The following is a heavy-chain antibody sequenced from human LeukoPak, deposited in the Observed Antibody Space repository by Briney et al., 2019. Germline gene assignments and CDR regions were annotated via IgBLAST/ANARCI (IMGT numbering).Heavy chain of an antibody. Sequence: PGGSLRLSCAASGFTFSSYGMHWVRQAPGKGLEWVAVISYDGSNKYYADSEKGRFTISRDNSKNTLYLQMNSLRAEDTAVYYCAKDRSSSGWYEPVDYWGQGTLVTVSS. V-gene: IGHV3-30*18. D-gene: IGHD6-19*01. CDR3: AKDRSSSGWYEPVDY. CDR1: GFTFSSYG. CDR2: ISYDGSNK. J-gene: IGHJ4*02.